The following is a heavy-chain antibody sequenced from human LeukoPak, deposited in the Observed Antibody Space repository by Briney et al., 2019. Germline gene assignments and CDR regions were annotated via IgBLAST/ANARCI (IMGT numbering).Heavy chain of an antibody. Sequence: GGSLRLSCAASGFTFSSYGMSWVRQAPGKGLEWVSAISGSGGSTYYADSVKGRFTISRDNSKNTLYLQMNSLRPEDTAVYYCVKKAYYGSGSYFDYWGQGTLVSVSS. CDR3: VKKAYYGSGSYFDY. CDR2: ISGSGGST. J-gene: IGHJ4*02. D-gene: IGHD3-10*01. V-gene: IGHV3-23*01. CDR1: GFTFSSYG.